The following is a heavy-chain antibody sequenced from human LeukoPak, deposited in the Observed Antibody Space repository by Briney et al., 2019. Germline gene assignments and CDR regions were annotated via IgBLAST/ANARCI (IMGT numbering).Heavy chain of an antibody. CDR3: ANSRGGWYHSY. Sequence: GGSLRLSCTVSGFTVSSNSMSWVRQAPGKGLEWVSSIGGSGGSTYYADSVKGRFTISRDNSKNMLYLQMSSLRAEDTALYYCANSRGGWYHSYWGQGTLVTVSS. J-gene: IGHJ4*02. CDR1: GFTVSSNS. D-gene: IGHD6-19*01. V-gene: IGHV3-23*01. CDR2: IGGSGGST.